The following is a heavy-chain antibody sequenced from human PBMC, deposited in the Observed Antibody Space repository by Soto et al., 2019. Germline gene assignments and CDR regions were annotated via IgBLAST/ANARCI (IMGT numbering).Heavy chain of an antibody. CDR2: IYYSGST. V-gene: IGHV4-39*01. D-gene: IGHD2-21*02. Sequence: SETLSLTCTVSGGSISSSSYYWGWIRQPPGKGLEWIGSIYYSGSTYYNPSLKSRVTISVDTSKNQFSLKRSSVTAADTAVYYCARLPAYCGGDCYSNWFDPWGQGTLVTVSS. CDR3: ARLPAYCGGDCYSNWFDP. CDR1: GGSISSSSYY. J-gene: IGHJ5*02.